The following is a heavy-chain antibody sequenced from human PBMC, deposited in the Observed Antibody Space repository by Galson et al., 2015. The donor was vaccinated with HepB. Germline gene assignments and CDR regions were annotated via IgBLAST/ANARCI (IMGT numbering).Heavy chain of an antibody. CDR1: GYTFATYG. CDR2: ISAYNGNT. CDR3: ARDRTEFCTNAICRSAY. D-gene: IGHD2-8*01. Sequence: SVKVSCKASGYTFATYGISWVRQAPGQGLEWMGWISAYNGNTYYEQKFQGRVTMTTDTYTSTAYMELRSLGSDDTAVYYCARDRTEFCTNAICRSAYWGQGTLVTVSS. J-gene: IGHJ4*02. V-gene: IGHV1-18*01.